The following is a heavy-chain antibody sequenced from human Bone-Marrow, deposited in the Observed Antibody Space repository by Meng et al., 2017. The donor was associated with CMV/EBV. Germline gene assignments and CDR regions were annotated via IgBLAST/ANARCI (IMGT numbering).Heavy chain of an antibody. Sequence: EVQLVESGGGLVKPGGSLRLSCGASGFTFSTYSMNWVRQAPGKGLEWVSSISTSSSYIYYADSVKGRFTISRDNAKNSLYLQMNSLRVEDTAMYYCARDPVTSDWGQGTLVTVSS. V-gene: IGHV3-21*04. J-gene: IGHJ4*02. D-gene: IGHD4-11*01. CDR3: ARDPVTSD. CDR1: GFTFSTYS. CDR2: ISTSSSYI.